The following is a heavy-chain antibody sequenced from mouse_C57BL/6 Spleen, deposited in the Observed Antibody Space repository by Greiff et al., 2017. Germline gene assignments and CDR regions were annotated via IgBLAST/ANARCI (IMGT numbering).Heavy chain of an antibody. CDR2: ISYDGSN. V-gene: IGHV3-6*01. J-gene: IGHJ3*01. CDR3: AKVEYNTSPWFVY. D-gene: IGHD5-1*01. Sequence: EVKLVESGPGLVKPSQSLSLTCSVTGYSITSGYYWNWIRQFPGNKLEWMGYISYDGSNNYNPSLKNRISITRDTSKNQFFLKLNSVTTEDTATYYCAKVEYNTSPWFVYWGEESLGTVSA. CDR1: GYSITSGYY.